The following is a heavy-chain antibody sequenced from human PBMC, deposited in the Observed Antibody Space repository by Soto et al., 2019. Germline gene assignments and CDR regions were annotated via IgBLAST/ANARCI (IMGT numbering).Heavy chain of an antibody. D-gene: IGHD4-17*01. CDR1: GYSFTSYW. CDR2: IYPGDSDT. CDR3: ARHRVSNDYGDYRLGNYYYMDV. Sequence: PGESLKISRKGSGYSFTSYWIGWVRQMPGKGLEWMGIIYPGDSDTRYSPSFQGQVTISADKSISTAYLQWSSLKASDTAMYYCARHRVSNDYGDYRLGNYYYMDVWGKGTTVTVSS. J-gene: IGHJ6*03. V-gene: IGHV5-51*01.